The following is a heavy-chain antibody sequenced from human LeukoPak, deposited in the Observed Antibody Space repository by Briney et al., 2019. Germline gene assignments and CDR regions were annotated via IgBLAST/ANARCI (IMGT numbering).Heavy chain of an antibody. Sequence: SETLSLTCTVSGDSISSSSYYWGWIRQPPGKGLEWIGSIYHSGSTYYNPSLKSRVTISVDTSKNQFSLKLRSVTAADTAVYYCARVTSRLGVCDYWGQGSLVTVSS. CDR3: ARVTSRLGVCDY. CDR1: GDSISSSSYY. J-gene: IGHJ4*02. V-gene: IGHV4-39*07. CDR2: IYHSGST. D-gene: IGHD2-8*01.